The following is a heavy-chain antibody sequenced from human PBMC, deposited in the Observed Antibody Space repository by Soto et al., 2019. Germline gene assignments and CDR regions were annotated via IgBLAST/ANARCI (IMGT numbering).Heavy chain of an antibody. CDR3: ASRSSGWYFDY. Sequence: EVQLLEAGGGLVQPGGSLRLSCAASGFTFSSYAMNWVRQAPGKGLEWVSVISGSGSSTYYADSVKGRFTISRDNSKNTRDLQMTSLRAEDTAVSYCASRSSGWYFDYWGQGTLVTVSS. V-gene: IGHV3-23*01. CDR2: ISGSGSST. CDR1: GFTFSSYA. D-gene: IGHD6-19*01. J-gene: IGHJ4*02.